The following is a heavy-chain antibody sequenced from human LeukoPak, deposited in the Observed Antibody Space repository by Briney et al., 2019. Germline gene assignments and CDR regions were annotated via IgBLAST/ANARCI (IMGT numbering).Heavy chain of an antibody. D-gene: IGHD6-19*01. Sequence: PGGSLRLSCAASGFTFSSYAMSWVRQAPGKGLEWVSAISGSGGSTYYGDSVKGRLTISRDSSKNTLYLQMNSLRAEDTAVYYCAKAYSSGWYPGTYYFDYWGQGTLVTVSS. V-gene: IGHV3-23*01. CDR2: ISGSGGST. CDR1: GFTFSSYA. CDR3: AKAYSSGWYPGTYYFDY. J-gene: IGHJ4*02.